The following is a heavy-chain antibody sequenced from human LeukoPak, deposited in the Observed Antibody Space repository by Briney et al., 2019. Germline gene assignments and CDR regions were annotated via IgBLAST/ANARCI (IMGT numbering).Heavy chain of an antibody. CDR1: GYTFTGYY. Sequence: ASVKVSRKASGYTFTGYYMHWVRQAPGQGLEWMGWINPNTGDTTYAQNLQGRVTMTRDTSISTAYMELSRLRSDDTAVYYCARDGNFDSWGQGTLVIVSS. CDR3: ARDGNFDS. D-gene: IGHD4-23*01. J-gene: IGHJ4*02. V-gene: IGHV1-2*02. CDR2: INPNTGDT.